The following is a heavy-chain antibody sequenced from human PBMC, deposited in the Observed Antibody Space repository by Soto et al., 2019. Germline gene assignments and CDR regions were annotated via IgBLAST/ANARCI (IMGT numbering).Heavy chain of an antibody. V-gene: IGHV4-34*01. D-gene: IGHD3-9*01. CDR3: ARAPSHSNYDILPQQDY. Sequence: SETLSLTCAAYGGSFSGYYWSWIRQPPGKGLEWIGEINHSGSTNYNPSLKSRGTISVDTSKNQFSLKLSSVTAADTAVYYCARAPSHSNYDILPQQDYCGQGTLVTVSS. CDR2: INHSGST. CDR1: GGSFSGYY. J-gene: IGHJ4*02.